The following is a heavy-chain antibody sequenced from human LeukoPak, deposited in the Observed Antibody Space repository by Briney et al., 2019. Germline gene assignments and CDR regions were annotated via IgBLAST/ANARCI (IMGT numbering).Heavy chain of an antibody. CDR2: ITGAGGGA. D-gene: IGHD2-2*01. V-gene: IGHV3-23*01. CDR1: GFTFSNSA. J-gene: IGHJ4*02. CDR3: AKDGDWRPAAD. Sequence: GGSLRLYCAASGFTFSNSAMSWVRQAPGKGLEWVSSITGAGGGAYYPDSVKGRFTISRDNSKNTLYLQRNSLRAEDTAIYYCAKDGDWRPAADWGQGTLVTVSS.